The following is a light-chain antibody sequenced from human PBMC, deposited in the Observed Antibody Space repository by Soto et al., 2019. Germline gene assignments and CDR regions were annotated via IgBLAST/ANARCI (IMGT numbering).Light chain of an antibody. J-gene: IGLJ1*01. CDR2: DVS. V-gene: IGLV2-14*03. CDR3: SSPSSTSTYV. CDR1: SSDVGVYNY. Sequence: QSALTQPASVSGSPGQSIAVSCTGTSSDVGVYNYVSWYQHHPGKAPTLIIYDVSDRHSGVSSRFSGSTSGNTASLTISGLQAEDDADYYCSSPSSTSTYVFGTGTKVTVL.